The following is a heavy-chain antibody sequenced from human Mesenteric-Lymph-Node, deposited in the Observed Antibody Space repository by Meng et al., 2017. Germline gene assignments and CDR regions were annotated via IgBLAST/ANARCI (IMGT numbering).Heavy chain of an antibody. CDR2: ISGGST. CDR3: ARDNFDDILTGYYTDYYYGMDV. D-gene: IGHD3-9*01. CDR1: GLTVSSNE. V-gene: IGHV3-38-3*01. J-gene: IGHJ6*02. Sequence: GGSLRLSCAASGLTVSSNEMSWVRQAPGKGLEWVSSISGGSTYYADSRKGRFTISRDNSKNTLHLQMNSLRAEDTAVYYCARDNFDDILTGYYTDYYYGMDVWGQGTTVTVSS.